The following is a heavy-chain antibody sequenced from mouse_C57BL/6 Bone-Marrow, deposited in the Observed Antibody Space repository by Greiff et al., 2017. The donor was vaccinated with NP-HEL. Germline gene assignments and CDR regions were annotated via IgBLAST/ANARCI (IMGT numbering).Heavy chain of an antibody. CDR1: GFNIKDYY. Sequence: EVKLQESGAELVRPGASVKLSCTASGFNIKDYYMHWVKQRPEQGLEWIGRIDPEDGDTEYAPKFQGKATMTADTSSNTAYLQLSSLTSEDTAVYYCTTGYSNFWFAYWGQGTLVTVSA. D-gene: IGHD2-5*01. CDR3: TTGYSNFWFAY. CDR2: IDPEDGDT. V-gene: IGHV14-1*01. J-gene: IGHJ3*01.